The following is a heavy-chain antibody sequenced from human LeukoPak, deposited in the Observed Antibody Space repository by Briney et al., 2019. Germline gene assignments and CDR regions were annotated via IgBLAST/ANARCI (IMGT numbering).Heavy chain of an antibody. CDR1: GYTFTGYF. Sequence: ASVKVSCKSSGYTFTGYFIYWVRQAPGQGLEWMGWINPNSGGTNYAQNFQGRVTMTRDTSISTTYMELTRLTSDDTAVYYCARRGAEYTTSSYGWFDPWGQGTLVTVSS. D-gene: IGHD6-6*01. V-gene: IGHV1-2*02. CDR3: ARRGAEYTTSSYGWFDP. J-gene: IGHJ5*02. CDR2: INPNSGGT.